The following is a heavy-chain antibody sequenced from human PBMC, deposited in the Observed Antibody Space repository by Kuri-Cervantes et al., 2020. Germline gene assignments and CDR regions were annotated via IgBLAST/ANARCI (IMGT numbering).Heavy chain of an antibody. V-gene: IGHV1-24*01. J-gene: IGHJ3*02. CDR2: FDPEDGET. D-gene: IGHD6-13*01. Sequence: ASVKVSCKVSGYTLTELSMHWVRQAPGKGLEWMGGFDPEDGETIYAQKFQGRVTMTEDTSTDTAYMELSSLRSEDTAVYYCATMNGYSSSWKAFDIWGQGTMVTVSS. CDR3: ATMNGYSSSWKAFDI. CDR1: GYTLTELS.